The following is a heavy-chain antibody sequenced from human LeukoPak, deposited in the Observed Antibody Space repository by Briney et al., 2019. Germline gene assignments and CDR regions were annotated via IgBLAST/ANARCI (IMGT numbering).Heavy chain of an antibody. J-gene: IGHJ3*02. D-gene: IGHD2-15*01. V-gene: IGHV4-4*02. CDR1: GGSISSSNW. CDR2: IYHSGST. CDR3: ATTALGYCSGGSCYSLGSIDI. Sequence: SGTLSLTCAVSGGSISSSNWWSWVRQPPGKGLEWIGEIYHSGSTNYNPSLKSRVTISVDKTKNQFSLKLNSVTAADAAVYYCATTALGYCSGGSCYSLGSIDIWGQGTMVTVSS.